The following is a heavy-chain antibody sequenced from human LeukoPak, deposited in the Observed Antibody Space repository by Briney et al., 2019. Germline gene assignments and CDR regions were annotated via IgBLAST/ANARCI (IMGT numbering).Heavy chain of an antibody. D-gene: IGHD2-21*02. CDR1: GFTFSSYG. J-gene: IGHJ3*02. CDR2: ISYVGSNN. V-gene: IGHV3-30*18. Sequence: GGSLRPPCVASGFTFSSYGMHWVRQAPGKGLEWVAVISYVGSNNYYADSVKGRFTISRDNSKNTLYLQMNSLRAEDTAVYYCAKSTLAYCGGDCYSAAFDIWGQGTMVTVSS. CDR3: AKSTLAYCGGDCYSAAFDI.